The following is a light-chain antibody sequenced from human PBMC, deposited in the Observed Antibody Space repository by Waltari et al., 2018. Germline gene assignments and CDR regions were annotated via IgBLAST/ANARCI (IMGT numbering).Light chain of an antibody. CDR1: QSIVSY. CDR3: QQTYSTLGT. J-gene: IGKJ1*01. CDR2: AAS. Sequence: DIQMTQSPSSLSASVGDRVTITCRASQSIVSYLHWYQQKPGKAPKLLIYAASSLQSGVPSRFRGSGSGTDFTLTISSLQPEDFATYYCQQTYSTLGTFGQGTKVEIK. V-gene: IGKV1-39*01.